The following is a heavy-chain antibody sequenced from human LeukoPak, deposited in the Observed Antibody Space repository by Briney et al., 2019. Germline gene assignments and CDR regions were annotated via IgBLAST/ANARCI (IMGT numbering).Heavy chain of an antibody. Sequence: SETLSLTCTVSGGSISSGSYYWSWIRQPAGKGLEWIGRIYTSGSTNYNPSLESRVTMSVDTSKNQFSLKLSSVTAADTAVYYCAREVTRYSSSWEYYYYMDVWGKGTTVTISS. D-gene: IGHD6-13*01. J-gene: IGHJ6*03. CDR3: AREVTRYSSSWEYYYYMDV. CDR2: IYTSGST. CDR1: GGSISSGSYY. V-gene: IGHV4-61*02.